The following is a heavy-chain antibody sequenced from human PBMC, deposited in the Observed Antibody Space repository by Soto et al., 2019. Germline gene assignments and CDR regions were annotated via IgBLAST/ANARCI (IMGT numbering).Heavy chain of an antibody. Sequence: GGSLRLSCAASGFTFDDYAMHWVRQAPGKGLEWVSGISWNSGSIGYADSVKGRFTISRDNAKNSLYLQMNSLRAEDTALYYCAKGGLYGGYYYYYMDVWGKGTTVTVSS. J-gene: IGHJ6*03. CDR3: AKGGLYGGYYYYYMDV. D-gene: IGHD3-16*01. CDR1: GFTFDDYA. V-gene: IGHV3-9*01. CDR2: ISWNSGSI.